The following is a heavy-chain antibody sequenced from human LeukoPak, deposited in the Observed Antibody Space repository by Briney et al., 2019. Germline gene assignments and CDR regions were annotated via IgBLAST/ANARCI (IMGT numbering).Heavy chain of an antibody. Sequence: GGSLRLSCAASGFTFSSYAMSWLRQAPGKGLEWVSAISGSGGSTYYADSVKGRFTISRDNSKNTLYLQMNSLRAEDTAVYYCAKTSRDGYNKYYFDYWGQGTLVTVSS. D-gene: IGHD5-24*01. CDR1: GFTFSSYA. V-gene: IGHV3-23*01. J-gene: IGHJ4*02. CDR3: AKTSRDGYNKYYFDY. CDR2: ISGSGGST.